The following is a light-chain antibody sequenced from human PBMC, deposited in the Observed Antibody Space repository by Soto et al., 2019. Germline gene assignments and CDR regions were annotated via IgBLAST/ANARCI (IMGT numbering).Light chain of an antibody. V-gene: IGKV3-15*01. Sequence: EIVMTQSPATLSVSPGERATLSCRASQSVSSNLAWYQHKPGQAPRLLIFGASTRATGIPARFSASGSGTEFTLTISSLQSEDFAVYYCQQYNNYVTFGQGTRLDIK. J-gene: IGKJ5*01. CDR3: QQYNNYVT. CDR1: QSVSSN. CDR2: GAS.